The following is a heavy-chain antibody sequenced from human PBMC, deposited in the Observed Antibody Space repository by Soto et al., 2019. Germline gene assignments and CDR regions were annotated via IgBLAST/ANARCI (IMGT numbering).Heavy chain of an antibody. CDR3: VARGMTYDFLSGPHPFDP. CDR2: INHRGGA. J-gene: IGHJ5*02. D-gene: IGHD3-3*01. CDR1: NGSFTDYF. Sequence: SETLSLTCAAHNGSFTDYFWTWIRQSPGRGLGWIGEINHRGGATYNPSLRSRVTISIDTSKNHFSLSLRSLTAADTAVYYCVARGMTYDFLSGPHPFDPWGHGTLVTVSS. V-gene: IGHV4-34*01.